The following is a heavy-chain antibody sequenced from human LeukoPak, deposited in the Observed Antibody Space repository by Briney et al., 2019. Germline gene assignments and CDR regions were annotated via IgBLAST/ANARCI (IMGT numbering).Heavy chain of an antibody. CDR1: GFSFSNYW. D-gene: IGHD3-10*01. Sequence: GGSLRLSCAASGFSFSNYWMHWVRQTPGKGLVWVSRIKSDGSTIYADSVKGRFTISRDNAKNTLYLQMNSLRAEDTAIYYCARAVTYFYGSVTYDWFDPWGQGTLVTVSS. CDR2: IKSDGST. J-gene: IGHJ5*02. V-gene: IGHV3-74*01. CDR3: ARAVTYFYGSVTYDWFDP.